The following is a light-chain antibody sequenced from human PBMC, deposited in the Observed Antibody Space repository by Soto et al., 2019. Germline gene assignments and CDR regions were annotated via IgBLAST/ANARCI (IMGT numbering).Light chain of an antibody. CDR3: TSYTTSSTYV. CDR2: EVS. V-gene: IGLV2-14*01. Sequence: QSVLAQPASVSGSPGQSITISCTGTSSDVGHYNFVSWYQQRPGKAPKFIIYEVSNRPSGVSDRFSGSKSGNTASLTISGLQAEDEADYYCTSYTTSSTYVFGTGTKVTVL. J-gene: IGLJ1*01. CDR1: SSDVGHYNF.